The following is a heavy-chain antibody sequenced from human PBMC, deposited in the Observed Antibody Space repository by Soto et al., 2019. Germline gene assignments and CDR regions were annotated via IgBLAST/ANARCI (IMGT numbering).Heavy chain of an antibody. CDR1: GGSISSYH. D-gene: IGHD3-22*01. V-gene: IGHV4-59*01. CDR2: IYYSGST. J-gene: IGHJ4*02. Sequence: PSETLSLTCTVSGGSISSYHWSWIRQPPGKGPKWIGYIYYSGSTNYNPSLKSRVTISVDTSKNQFSLKLSSVTAADTAVYYCARGTRRYYDSSGYGNLLFDYWGQGTLVTVSS. CDR3: ARGTRRYYDSSGYGNLLFDY.